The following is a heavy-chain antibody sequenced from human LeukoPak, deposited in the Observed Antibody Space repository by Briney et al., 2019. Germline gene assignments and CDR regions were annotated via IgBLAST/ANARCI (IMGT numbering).Heavy chain of an antibody. J-gene: IGHJ4*02. Sequence: PGGSLRLSCAASGFTFAKYAMSWVRQAPGKGLEWVSGVSGSGGFTYYADSVKGRFTISRDNSKNTLYMQMSSLRAEDTALYYCAKDPYSDFWSGYYFFDYWGQGTQATVSS. CDR3: AKDPYSDFWSGYYFFDY. CDR2: VSGSGGFT. D-gene: IGHD3-3*01. CDR1: GFTFAKYA. V-gene: IGHV3-23*01.